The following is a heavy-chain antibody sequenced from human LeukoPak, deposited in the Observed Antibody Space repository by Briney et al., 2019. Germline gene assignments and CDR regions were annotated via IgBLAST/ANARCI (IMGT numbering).Heavy chain of an antibody. CDR3: ARARGADYGDPRGYYYYGMDV. V-gene: IGHV4-31*03. D-gene: IGHD4-17*01. J-gene: IGHJ6*02. Sequence: PSETLSLTCTVSGGSISSGGYYWSWIRQHPGKGLEWIGYIYYSGSTYYNPSLKSRVTISVDTSKNQFSPKLSSVTAADTAVYYCARARGADYGDPRGYYYYGMDVWGQGTTVTVSS. CDR2: IYYSGST. CDR1: GGSISSGGYY.